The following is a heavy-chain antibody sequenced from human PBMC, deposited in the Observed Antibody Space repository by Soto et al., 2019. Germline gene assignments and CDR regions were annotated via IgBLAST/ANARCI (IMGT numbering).Heavy chain of an antibody. D-gene: IGHD3-10*01. Sequence: QVQLQESGPGLVKPSETLSLTCTVSGGSVSSGSYYWSWIRQPPGKGLEWIGYIYYSGSTNYNPSLKSRVPISVDTSKNQFSLKLSSVTAADTAVYYCARVGGITMASDYWGQGTLVTVSS. V-gene: IGHV4-61*01. CDR1: GGSVSSGSYY. CDR3: ARVGGITMASDY. CDR2: IYYSGST. J-gene: IGHJ4*02.